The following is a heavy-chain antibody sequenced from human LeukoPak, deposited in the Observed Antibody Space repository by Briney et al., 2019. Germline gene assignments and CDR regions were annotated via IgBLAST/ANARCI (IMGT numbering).Heavy chain of an antibody. Sequence: ASVKVSCKASGYTFTSYDINWVRRTGQGLEWMGWTSPNSGNTGYAQKFQGGVTMTRDTSISTAYMELSSLRSEDTAVYSCARGPPNWGFDYWGQGTLVTVSS. CDR3: ARGPPNWGFDY. CDR1: GYTFTSYD. D-gene: IGHD7-27*01. J-gene: IGHJ4*02. V-gene: IGHV1-8*01. CDR2: TSPNSGNT.